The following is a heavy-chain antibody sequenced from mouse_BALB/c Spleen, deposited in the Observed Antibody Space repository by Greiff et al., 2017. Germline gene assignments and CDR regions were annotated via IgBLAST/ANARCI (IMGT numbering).Heavy chain of an antibody. D-gene: IGHD2-14*01. CDR1: EYEFPSHD. V-gene: IGHV5-2*03. J-gene: IGHJ4*01. CDR2: INSDGGST. Sequence: EVKLVESGGGLVQPGESLKLSCESNEYEFPSHDMSWVRKTPEKRLELVAAINSDGGSTYYPDSVKGRFTISRDNARNILYLQMSSLRSEDTAMYYCANHRYDAYYAMDYWGQGTSVTVSS. CDR3: ANHRYDAYYAMDY.